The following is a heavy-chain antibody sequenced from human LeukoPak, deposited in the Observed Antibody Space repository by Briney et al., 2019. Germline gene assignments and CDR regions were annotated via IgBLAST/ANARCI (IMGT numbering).Heavy chain of an antibody. Sequence: GGSLRLFCAASGFTFSDYYMSWIRQAPGKGLEWVSYISSSSSYTNYADSVKGRFTISRDNGKNSLYLQMNSLRAEDTAVYYCARDLEAVAGYFDYWGQGTLVTVSS. D-gene: IGHD6-19*01. J-gene: IGHJ4*02. CDR2: ISSSSSYT. CDR3: ARDLEAVAGYFDY. V-gene: IGHV3-11*06. CDR1: GFTFSDYY.